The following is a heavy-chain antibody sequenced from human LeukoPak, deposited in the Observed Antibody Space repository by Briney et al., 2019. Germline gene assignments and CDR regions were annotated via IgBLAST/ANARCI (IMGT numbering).Heavy chain of an antibody. D-gene: IGHD3-22*01. V-gene: IGHV3-23*01. CDR3: AKSSYYDSSGYYREYYFDY. Sequence: GGSLRLSCAASGFIFRKYVMSWARQAPGKGLEWVSAISGSGGSTYYADSVKGRFTISRDNSKNTLYMQMNSLRAEDTAVYYCAKSSYYDSSGYYREYYFDYWGQGTLVTVSS. CDR1: GFIFRKYV. J-gene: IGHJ4*02. CDR2: ISGSGGST.